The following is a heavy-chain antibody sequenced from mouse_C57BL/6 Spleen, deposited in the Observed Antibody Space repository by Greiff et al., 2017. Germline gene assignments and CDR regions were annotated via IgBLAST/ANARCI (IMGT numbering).Heavy chain of an antibody. Sequence: QVQLKQPGAELVKPGASVKLSCKASGYTFTSYWMQWVKQRPGQGLEWIGEIDPSDSYTNYNQKFKGKATLTVDTSSSTAYMQLSSLTSEDSAVYYCARYSNYVRGGEYYAMDYWGQGTSVTVSS. J-gene: IGHJ4*01. CDR2: IDPSDSYT. CDR1: GYTFTSYW. V-gene: IGHV1-50*01. D-gene: IGHD2-5*01. CDR3: ARYSNYVRGGEYYAMDY.